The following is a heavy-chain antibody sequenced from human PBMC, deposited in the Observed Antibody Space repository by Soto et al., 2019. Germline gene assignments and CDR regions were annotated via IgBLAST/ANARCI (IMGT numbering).Heavy chain of an antibody. D-gene: IGHD2-2*01. CDR2: IDPRDSYV. J-gene: IGHJ5*02. CDR3: ARLFCSTTTCDSWFDP. V-gene: IGHV5-10-1*01. CDR1: GYTFTTFW. Sequence: PGESLEISCTGFGYTFTTFWVTWVRQMPGKGLEWMGRIDPRDSYVNYSPSFQGHVTISVDKSISTAYLQWGSLKASDTAMYYCARLFCSTTTCDSWFDPWGQGTLVTVSS.